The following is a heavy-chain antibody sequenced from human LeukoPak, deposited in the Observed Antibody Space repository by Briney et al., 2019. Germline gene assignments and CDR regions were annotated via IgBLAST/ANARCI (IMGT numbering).Heavy chain of an antibody. CDR2: IHSSGHT. CDR1: GDSISTYS. V-gene: IGHV4-59*12. J-gene: IGHJ3*02. Sequence: SETLSLTCSVSGDSISTYSWSWLRQSPGTGLEWIGYIHSSGHTDYNPSLKGRVTISVDTSQNHFSPKLTSVTAADTAVYYCARSSAGSGHDAFDIWGQGTMVTVSS. D-gene: IGHD3-10*01. CDR3: ARSSAGSGHDAFDI.